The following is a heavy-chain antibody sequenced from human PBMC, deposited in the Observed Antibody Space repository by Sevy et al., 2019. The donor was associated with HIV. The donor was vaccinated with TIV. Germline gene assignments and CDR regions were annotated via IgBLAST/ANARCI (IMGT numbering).Heavy chain of an antibody. CDR2: ISSSSSNI. V-gene: IGHV3-21*01. Sequence: GGSLKISCVGSGITFSYYSMNWVRQAPGKGLEWVSSISSSSSNIYYADSVKGRFTISRDNAKKSLYLQMNSLRAEDTAVYYCARDRDGSGSSGGYGMDVWGQGTTVTVSS. D-gene: IGHD3-10*01. CDR1: GITFSYYS. J-gene: IGHJ6*02. CDR3: ARDRDGSGSSGGYGMDV.